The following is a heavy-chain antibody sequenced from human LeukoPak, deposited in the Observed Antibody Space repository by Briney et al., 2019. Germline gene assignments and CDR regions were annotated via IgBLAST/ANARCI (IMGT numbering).Heavy chain of an antibody. V-gene: IGHV3-7*05. Sequence: GGSLRLSCAGSGFTFSSYWMSWVRQAPGKGLEWVANIKQDGSEKYYVDSVKGRFTISRDNGKNSLYLQMNSLRAEDTAVYYCARYVLGMASDDWGQGTMVTVSS. D-gene: IGHD5-24*01. CDR3: ARYVLGMASDD. CDR1: GFTFSSYW. J-gene: IGHJ4*02. CDR2: IKQDGSEK.